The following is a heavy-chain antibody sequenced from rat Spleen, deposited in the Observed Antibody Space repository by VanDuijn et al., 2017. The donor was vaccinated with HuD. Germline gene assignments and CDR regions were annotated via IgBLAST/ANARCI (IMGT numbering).Heavy chain of an antibody. D-gene: IGHD1-11*01. J-gene: IGHJ2*01. Sequence: EVKLVESGGGLVQPGRSLKLSCAASGFNFNDYWMGWVRQAPGKGLEWIGEINKDSSIIKYNPSLKDKITISRDNAQNTLYLQMGRLGSEDTAIYYCVTEELGVRDWGQGVTVTVSS. V-gene: IGHV4-2*01. CDR2: INKDSSII. CDR3: VTEELGVRD. CDR1: GFNFNDYW.